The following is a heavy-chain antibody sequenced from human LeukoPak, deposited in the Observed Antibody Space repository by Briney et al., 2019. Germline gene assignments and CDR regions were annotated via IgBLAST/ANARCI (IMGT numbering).Heavy chain of an antibody. D-gene: IGHD2-2*01. Sequence: SETLSLTCTVSDGSISSATYYWGWIRQPPNKGLDWIGSFFYTGSTYYSPSLKSRVTISVDTSENQLSLKLRSVTAADTAVYYCARDLDCSSTSCYGLRFDYWGQGTLVTVSS. CDR2: FFYTGST. CDR3: ARDLDCSSTSCYGLRFDY. CDR1: DGSISSATYY. J-gene: IGHJ4*02. V-gene: IGHV4-39*07.